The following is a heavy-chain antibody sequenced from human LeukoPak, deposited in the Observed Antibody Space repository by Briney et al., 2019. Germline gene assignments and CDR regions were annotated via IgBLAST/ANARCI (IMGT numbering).Heavy chain of an antibody. CDR3: ARDRLDYGERGLFDY. V-gene: IGHV1-69*13. Sequence: SVKVSCRASGGTFSSYAISWVRQAPGQGLEWMGGIIPIFGTANYAQKFQGRVTITADESTSTAYMELSSLRSEDTAVYYCARDRLDYGERGLFDYWGQGTLVTVSS. CDR1: GGTFSSYA. J-gene: IGHJ4*02. D-gene: IGHD4-17*01. CDR2: IIPIFGTA.